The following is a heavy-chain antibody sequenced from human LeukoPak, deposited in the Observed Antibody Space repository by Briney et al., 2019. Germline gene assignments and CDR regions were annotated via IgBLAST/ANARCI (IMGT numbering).Heavy chain of an antibody. Sequence: ASVKVSCKASGYTFTSYYMHWVRQAPGQGLEWMGVINTSGGSTSYAQKFQGRVTITRDTSTSTVYMELSSLRSEDTAVYHCARGTGIAAAVTSLFQYWGQGTLVTVSS. J-gene: IGHJ1*01. V-gene: IGHV1-46*01. CDR3: ARGTGIAAAVTSLFQY. CDR2: INTSGGST. D-gene: IGHD6-13*01. CDR1: GYTFTSYY.